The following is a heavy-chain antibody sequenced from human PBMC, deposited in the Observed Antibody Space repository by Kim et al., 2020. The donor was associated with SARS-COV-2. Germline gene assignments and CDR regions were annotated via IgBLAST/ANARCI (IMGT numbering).Heavy chain of an antibody. CDR2: ITANGGST. CDR1: GFTFSIYA. Sequence: GGSLRLSCAGSGFTFSIYAMSWVRQAPGRGLEWVSLITANGGSTDYADSVKGRFTISRDNSKNTLYLQMNSLRAEDTAVYYCVKGKSGYYLDGQDSYGMDVWGQGTTVTVSS. CDR3: VKGKSGYYLDGQDSYGMDV. J-gene: IGHJ6*02. V-gene: IGHV3-23*01. D-gene: IGHD3-22*01.